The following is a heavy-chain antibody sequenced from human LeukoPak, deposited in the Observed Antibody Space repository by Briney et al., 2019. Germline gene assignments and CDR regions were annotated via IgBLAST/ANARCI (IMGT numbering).Heavy chain of an antibody. D-gene: IGHD3-3*01. CDR1: GFTFSSYA. V-gene: IGHV3-30-3*01. J-gene: IGHJ4*02. CDR3: ARGPYYDFWSGYLSLFDY. Sequence: GGSLRLSCAASGFTFSSYAMHWVRQAPGKGLEWVAVISYDGSNKYYADSVKGRFTISRDNSKNTLYLQMNSLRAEDTAVYYCARGPYYDFWSGYLSLFDYWGQGTLVTVSS. CDR2: ISYDGSNK.